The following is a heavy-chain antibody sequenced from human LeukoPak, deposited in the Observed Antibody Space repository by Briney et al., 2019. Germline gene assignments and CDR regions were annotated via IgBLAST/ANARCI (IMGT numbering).Heavy chain of an antibody. CDR2: ISSSSSTI. D-gene: IGHD3-22*01. CDR1: GFTFSSYS. V-gene: IGHV3-48*04. Sequence: GGSLRLSCAASGFTFSSYSMNWVRQAPGKGLEWVSYISSSSSTIYYADSVKGRFTISRDNAENSLYLQMNSLRAEDTAVYYCARDMYYDSSGECDYWGQGTLVTVSS. CDR3: ARDMYYDSSGECDY. J-gene: IGHJ4*02.